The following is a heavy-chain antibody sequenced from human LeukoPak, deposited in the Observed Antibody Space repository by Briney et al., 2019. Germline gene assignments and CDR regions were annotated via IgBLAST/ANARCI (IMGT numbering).Heavy chain of an antibody. CDR1: GGSISSGSYY. V-gene: IGHV4-61*02. J-gene: IGHJ4*02. CDR3: ARVKRKYQLLKPLHETPSHYFDY. Sequence: SQTLSLTCTVSGGSISSGSYYWSWIRQPAGKGLEWIGRIYTSGSTYYNPSLKSRVTISLDTSKNQFSLKLSSVTAADTAMYYCARVKRKYQLLKPLHETPSHYFDYWGQGTLVTVSP. D-gene: IGHD2-2*01. CDR2: IYTSGST.